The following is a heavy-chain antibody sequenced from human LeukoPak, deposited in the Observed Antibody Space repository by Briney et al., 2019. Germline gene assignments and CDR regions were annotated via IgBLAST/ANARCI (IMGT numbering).Heavy chain of an antibody. CDR2: IIPILGIA. J-gene: IGHJ6*02. V-gene: IGHV1-69*04. CDR1: GGTFSSYA. D-gene: IGHD3-10*01. CDR3: ARLLDDYYGSGSYYYYYGMDV. Sequence: SVKVSCKASGGTFSSYAISWLRQAPGQGLEWMGRIIPILGIANYAQKFQGRVTITADKSTSTAYMELSSLRSEDTAVYYCARLLDDYYGSGSYYYYYGMDVWGQGTTVTVSS.